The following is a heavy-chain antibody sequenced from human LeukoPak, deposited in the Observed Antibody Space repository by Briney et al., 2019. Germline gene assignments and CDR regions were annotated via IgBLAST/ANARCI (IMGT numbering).Heavy chain of an antibody. CDR3: ARGPRGYNWFDP. CDR1: GDSISGHY. J-gene: IGHJ5*02. Sequence: SETLSLTCTVSGDSISGHYWSCIRQAPGKGLEWIAYLYSSESTNYNPSLRSRVTISVDTSRNQVSLKLSSVTAADTAVYYCARGPRGYNWFDPWGQGTLVTVSS. CDR2: LYSSEST. V-gene: IGHV4-59*11.